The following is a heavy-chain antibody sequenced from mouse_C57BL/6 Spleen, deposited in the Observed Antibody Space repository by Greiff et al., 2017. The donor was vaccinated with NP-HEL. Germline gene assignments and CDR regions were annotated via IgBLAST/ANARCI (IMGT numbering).Heavy chain of an antibody. CDR2: ISSGSSNI. CDR3: ARPLASGYYFDY. J-gene: IGHJ2*01. V-gene: IGHV5-17*01. CDR1: GFTFSDYG. Sequence: EVKLVESGGGLVKPGGSLKLSCAASGFTFSDYGMHWVRQAPEKGLEWVAYISSGSSNIYYADTVKGRFTISRDNAKNTLFLQMTSLRSEDSAMYYCARPLASGYYFDYWGQGTTLTVSS. D-gene: IGHD1-1*01.